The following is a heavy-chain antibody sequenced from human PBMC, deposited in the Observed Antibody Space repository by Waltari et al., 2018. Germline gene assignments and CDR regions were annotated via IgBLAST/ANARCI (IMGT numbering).Heavy chain of an antibody. V-gene: IGHV4-59*01. D-gene: IGHD5-12*01. CDR2: NYYSGGT. Sequence: QVQLQESGPGLVKPSETLSLTCTVSGGSISSYYWSWIRQPPGKGLEWVGYNYYSGGTNNNPSLKRRVAIAIDTSKNPFALQLSSVTAADTAVYYGARGGAGGYPSGDAFDIWGQGTMVTVSS. CDR1: GGSISSYY. CDR3: ARGGAGGYPSGDAFDI. J-gene: IGHJ3*02.